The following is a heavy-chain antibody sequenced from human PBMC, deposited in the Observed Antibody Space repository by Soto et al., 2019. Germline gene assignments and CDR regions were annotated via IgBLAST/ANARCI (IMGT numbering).Heavy chain of an antibody. D-gene: IGHD5-12*01. CDR3: ASWDIVATIFDY. Sequence: SETLSLTCTVSGGSISSYYWSWIRQPPRKGLEWIGYIYYSGSTNYNPSLKSRVTISVDTSKNQFSLKLSSVTAADTAVYYCASWDIVATIFDYWGQGTLVTVSS. CDR1: GGSISSYY. J-gene: IGHJ4*02. CDR2: IYYSGST. V-gene: IGHV4-59*01.